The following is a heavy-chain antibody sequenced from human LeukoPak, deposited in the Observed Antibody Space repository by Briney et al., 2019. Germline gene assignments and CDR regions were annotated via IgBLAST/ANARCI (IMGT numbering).Heavy chain of an antibody. CDR2: INPKSGDT. J-gene: IGHJ4*02. Sequence: ASMKVSCKASGYTFTDYYLFWVRQAPGHGLEWMAWINPKSGDTRFAQRFDGRVTLTRDTSISTVYMELNSLTPDDTAIYYCSREDYWGQGTLVTVSS. CDR1: GYTFTDYY. V-gene: IGHV1-2*02. CDR3: SREDY.